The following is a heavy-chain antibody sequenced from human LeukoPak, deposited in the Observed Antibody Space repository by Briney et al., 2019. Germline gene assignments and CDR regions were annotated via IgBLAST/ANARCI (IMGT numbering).Heavy chain of an antibody. CDR2: ISSSGSAI. D-gene: IGHD2-15*01. CDR3: VRVKGSYFDY. J-gene: IGHJ4*02. CDR1: GFPLSSYS. Sequence: GGSLRLSCAASGFPLSSYSINWVRQAPGKGLEWVSYISSSGSAIYYVDSVKGRFTVSRDDAKNSLFLQMNSPRAEDTAVYYCVRVKGSYFDYWGQGALVTVSS. V-gene: IGHV3-48*01.